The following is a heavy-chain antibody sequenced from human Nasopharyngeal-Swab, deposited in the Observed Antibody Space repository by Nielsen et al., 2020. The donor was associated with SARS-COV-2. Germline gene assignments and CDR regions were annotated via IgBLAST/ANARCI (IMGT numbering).Heavy chain of an antibody. V-gene: IGHV5-10-1*01. Sequence: GESLKISCKGSGYSFTSYWIGWVRQMPGKGLEWMGRIDPSDSYTNYSPSFQGHVTISADKSITTAYLQWSSLKASDTAMYYCATGVVVVATTLNDAFDIWGQGTMVTVSS. J-gene: IGHJ3*02. CDR3: ATGVVVVATTLNDAFDI. CDR2: IDPSDSYT. D-gene: IGHD2-15*01. CDR1: GYSFTSYW.